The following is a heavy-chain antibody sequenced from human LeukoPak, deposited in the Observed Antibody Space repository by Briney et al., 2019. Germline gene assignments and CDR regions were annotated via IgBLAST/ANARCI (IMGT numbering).Heavy chain of an antibody. V-gene: IGHV3-7*01. Sequence: PGGSLRLSCAASAFTFNDYWMTWVRQAPGKGLEWVANIKQDGGEKYYVDSVKGRFTISRDNAKNSLYLQMNSLRAEDTAVYYCARGGATTFGLWGNAFDIWGQGTMVTVCS. J-gene: IGHJ3*02. D-gene: IGHD3-3*01. CDR2: IKQDGGEK. CDR1: AFTFNDYW. CDR3: ARGGATTFGLWGNAFDI.